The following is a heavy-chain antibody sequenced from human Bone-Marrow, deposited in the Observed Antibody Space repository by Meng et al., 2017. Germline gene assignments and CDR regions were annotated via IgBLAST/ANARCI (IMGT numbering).Heavy chain of an antibody. D-gene: IGHD6-19*01. CDR1: GFTFSDYY. CDR3: ARLQWLVRLYYYYGMYV. Sequence: GTLKISCAASGFTFSDYYMSWIRQAPGKGLEWVSYISSSGSTIYYADSVKGRFTISRDNAKNSLYLQMNSLRAEDTAVYYCARLQWLVRLYYYYGMYVWGQGTTITVSS. V-gene: IGHV3-11*04. J-gene: IGHJ6*02. CDR2: ISSSGSTI.